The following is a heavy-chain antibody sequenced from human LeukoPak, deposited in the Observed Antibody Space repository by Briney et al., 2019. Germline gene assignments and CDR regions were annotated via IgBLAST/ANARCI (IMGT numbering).Heavy chain of an antibody. CDR3: ARDRAVAATPYYYYGIDV. CDR1: GGSISTYY. CDR2: IFHSGST. V-gene: IGHV4-59*01. Sequence: SETLSLTCTASGGSISTYYWSWIRQPPERGLEWIAYIFHSGSTKYNPSLRSRVTISVDTSKNQFSLKLSSVTAADTAVYYCARDRAVAATPYYYYGIDVWGQGTTVTVSS. J-gene: IGHJ6*02. D-gene: IGHD2-15*01.